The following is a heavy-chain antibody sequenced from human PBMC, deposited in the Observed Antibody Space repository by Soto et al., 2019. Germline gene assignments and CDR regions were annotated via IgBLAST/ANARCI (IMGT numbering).Heavy chain of an antibody. CDR2: IWYDGSKK. J-gene: IGHJ4*02. V-gene: IGHV3-33*01. CDR1: GFTFSSYG. Sequence: QVQLVESGGGVVQPGRSLRLSCAASGFTFSSYGMQWVRQAPGKGLEWVAVIWYDGSKKYYEDSVKGRFTISRDNSKNTRYLPMNSLRAGDTAVYYCGAGAYFFDYWGQGTLFTVSS. D-gene: IGHD3-10*01. CDR3: GAGAYFFDY.